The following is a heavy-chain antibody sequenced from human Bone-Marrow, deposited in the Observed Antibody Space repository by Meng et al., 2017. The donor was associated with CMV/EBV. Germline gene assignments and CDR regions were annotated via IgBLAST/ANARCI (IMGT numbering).Heavy chain of an antibody. V-gene: IGHV3-48*04. CDR3: ARGADFWSGYYNDAFDI. D-gene: IGHD3-3*01. J-gene: IGHJ3*02. CDR2: ISSSSSTI. Sequence: GESLKISCAASGFTFSSYSMNWVRQAPGKGLEWVSYISSSSSTIYYADSVKGRFTISRDNAKNSLYLQMNSLRAEDTAVYYCARGADFWSGYYNDAFDIWAQGTMATVSS. CDR1: GFTFSSYS.